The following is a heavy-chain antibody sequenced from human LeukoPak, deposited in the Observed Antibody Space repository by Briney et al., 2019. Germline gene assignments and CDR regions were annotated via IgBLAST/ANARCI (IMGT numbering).Heavy chain of an antibody. J-gene: IGHJ4*02. CDR1: GDRVSLTHEA. V-gene: IGHV6-1*01. CDR3: ARDIATTGWYTFDY. Sequence: SHTLSVTCGICGDRVSLTHEAGPSVSQSRSGGLEWLGWTCYRSKWFPEYAVSVQGRISISPDTSNNQFSLQLSSVTPDDTAVYYCARDIATTGWYTFDYWGQGTPVTVSA. CDR2: TCYRSKWFP. D-gene: IGHD6-19*01.